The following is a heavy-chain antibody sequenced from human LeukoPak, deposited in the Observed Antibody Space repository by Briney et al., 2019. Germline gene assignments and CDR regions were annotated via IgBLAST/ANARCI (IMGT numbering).Heavy chain of an antibody. CDR3: ARAELSYYMDV. CDR2: ISSSSSYI. CDR1: GFTFSSYS. V-gene: IGHV3-21*01. D-gene: IGHD1-1*01. Sequence: GGSLRLSCAASGFTFSSYSMNWVRQAPGKGLEWVSSISSSSSYIYYADSVKGRFTISRDNAKNSLYLQMNSLRAEDTAVYYCARAELSYYMDVWGKGTTVTVSS. J-gene: IGHJ6*03.